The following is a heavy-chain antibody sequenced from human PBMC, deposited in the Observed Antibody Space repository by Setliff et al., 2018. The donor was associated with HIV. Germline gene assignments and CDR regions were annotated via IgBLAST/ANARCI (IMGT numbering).Heavy chain of an antibody. Sequence: PGGSLRLSCAASGFTFSSYWMDWVRQAPGKGLVWVSRINTDGSSTRYVDSVKGRFTISRDNAKNTLYLQMNSLRAEDTAIFFCARDIFVGEGGYGMDVWGQGTTVTVSS. CDR2: INTDGSST. V-gene: IGHV3-74*01. CDR3: ARDIFVGEGGYGMDV. J-gene: IGHJ6*02. D-gene: IGHD3-3*01. CDR1: GFTFSSYW.